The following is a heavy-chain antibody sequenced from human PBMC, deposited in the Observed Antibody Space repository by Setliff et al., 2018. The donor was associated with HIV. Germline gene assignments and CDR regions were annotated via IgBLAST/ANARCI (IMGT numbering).Heavy chain of an antibody. CDR1: GYSLSTYA. CDR2: IDSNNGNR. CDR3: ASHPAWESGI. D-gene: IGHD1-26*01. V-gene: IGHV1-18*01. Sequence: ASVKVSCKASGYSLSTYAISWVRQAPGQGLEWMGWIDSNNGNRNFAQKFRGRVTMTTDTSTTTASMELRSLRSDDTAVYYCASHPAWESGIWGQGTMVTVSS. J-gene: IGHJ3*02.